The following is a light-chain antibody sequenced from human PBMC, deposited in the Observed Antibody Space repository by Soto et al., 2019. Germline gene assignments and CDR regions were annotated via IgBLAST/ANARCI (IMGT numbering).Light chain of an antibody. CDR3: QSYDSSLSGSRV. V-gene: IGLV1-40*01. Sequence: QPVLTQPPSVSGAPGQRVTISCTGSSSNIGAGYDVHWYQQLPGTAPKLLIYGNSNRPSGVPDRFSGSKSGTSASLAITGLQAEDEADYYCQSYDSSLSGSRVFGGGTKVTV. CDR1: SSNIGAGYD. CDR2: GNS. J-gene: IGLJ2*01.